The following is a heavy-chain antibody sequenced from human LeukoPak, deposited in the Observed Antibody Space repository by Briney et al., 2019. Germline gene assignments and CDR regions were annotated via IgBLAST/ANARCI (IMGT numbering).Heavy chain of an antibody. D-gene: IGHD3-16*01. CDR1: GFTLSSHW. CDR2: INGDGSNT. Sequence: QSGGSLRLSCAASGFTLSSHWMHWVRQGPGKGLVWVSRINGDGSNTSYADSVKGRFTISRDNAKNTLYLQRNSLRAEDTAMYYCARGGGRSWDAFDIWGQGTMVIVSS. J-gene: IGHJ3*02. V-gene: IGHV3-74*01. CDR3: ARGGGRSWDAFDI.